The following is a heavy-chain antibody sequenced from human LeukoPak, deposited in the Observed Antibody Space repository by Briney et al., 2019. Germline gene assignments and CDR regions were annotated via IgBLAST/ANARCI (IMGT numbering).Heavy chain of an antibody. CDR1: DYSINNGYY. V-gene: IGHV4-38-2*01. J-gene: IGHJ4*02. CDR2: IYHSGNT. D-gene: IGHD7-27*01. Sequence: SETLSLTCRVSDYSINNGYYWGWIRPPPGKGLEWIGSIYHSGNTYYNPSLKSRVTISVDTSKNQFSLKLSSVTPADTAMYYCARTGDLGPWLYYFDYWGQGALVTVSS. CDR3: ARTGDLGPWLYYFDY.